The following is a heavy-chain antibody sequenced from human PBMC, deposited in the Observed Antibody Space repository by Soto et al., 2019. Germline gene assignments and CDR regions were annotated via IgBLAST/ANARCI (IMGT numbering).Heavy chain of an antibody. V-gene: IGHV4-34*01. CDR2: INHSGST. D-gene: IGHD3-9*01. CDR3: ARGYYDILTGYYKGYFDY. Sequence: SETLSLTCAVYGGSFSGYYWSWIRQPPGKGLEWIGEINHSGSTNYNPSLKSRVTISVDTSKNQFSLKLSSVTAADTAVYYCARGYYDILTGYYKGYFDYWGQGTLVNVSS. J-gene: IGHJ4*02. CDR1: GGSFSGYY.